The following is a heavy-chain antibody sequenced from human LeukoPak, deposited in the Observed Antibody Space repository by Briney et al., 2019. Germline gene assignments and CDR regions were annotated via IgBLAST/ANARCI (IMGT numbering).Heavy chain of an antibody. J-gene: IGHJ4*02. CDR1: GYSFTNYW. CDR3: ARLKFEYSSSSYFDY. CDR2: IDPGDSDT. Sequence: GESLKISCQVSGYSFTNYWIGWVRQMPGKGLEWMGSIDPGDSDTRYSPSFQGQVTISADKSISTAYLQWSSLKASDTAMYYCARLKFEYSSSSYFDYWGQGTLVTVSS. V-gene: IGHV5-51*01. D-gene: IGHD6-6*01.